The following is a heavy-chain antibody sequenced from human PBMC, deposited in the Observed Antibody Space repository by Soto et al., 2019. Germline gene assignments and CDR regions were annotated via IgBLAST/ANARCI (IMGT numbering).Heavy chain of an antibody. J-gene: IGHJ5*02. CDR1: GFTFSSYW. Sequence: GGSLRLSCAASGFTFSSYWMHWVRQAPGKGLVWVSRIKSDGSDRNYADSVKGRFTISRDNAKNTLYLQMNSLRAEDTAVYYCTGFVSGQTWGQGTLVTVSS. CDR2: IKSDGSDR. D-gene: IGHD3-10*01. V-gene: IGHV3-74*01. CDR3: TGFVSGQT.